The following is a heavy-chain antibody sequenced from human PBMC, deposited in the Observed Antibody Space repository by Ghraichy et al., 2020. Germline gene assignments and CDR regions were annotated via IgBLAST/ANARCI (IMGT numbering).Heavy chain of an antibody. D-gene: IGHD2-8*01. CDR3: ARGFRRGDGYVGY. V-gene: IGHV4-34*01. Sequence: SETLSLTCAVSGGSFSGYYWSWIRQPPGKGLEWIGEINHSGSTNYNPSLKSRVTISVDTSKNQFSLKLSSVTAADTAVYYCARGFRRGDGYVGYWGQGTMVTVSS. CDR2: INHSGST. CDR1: GGSFSGYY. J-gene: IGHJ4*02.